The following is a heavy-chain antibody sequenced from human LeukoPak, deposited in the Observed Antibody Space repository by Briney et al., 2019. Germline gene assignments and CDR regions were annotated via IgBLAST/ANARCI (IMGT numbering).Heavy chain of an antibody. CDR3: ARGLGYSSSWYGYFDY. V-gene: IGHV3-30-3*01. CDR2: ISYDGSNK. D-gene: IGHD6-13*01. CDR1: GFTFSSYA. J-gene: IGHJ4*02. Sequence: GRSLRLSCAASGFTFSSYAMHWVRQAPGKGLEWVAVISYDGSNKYYADSVKGRFTISRDNSKNTLYLQMNSLRAEDTAVYYCARGLGYSSSWYGYFDYWGQGTLVTVSS.